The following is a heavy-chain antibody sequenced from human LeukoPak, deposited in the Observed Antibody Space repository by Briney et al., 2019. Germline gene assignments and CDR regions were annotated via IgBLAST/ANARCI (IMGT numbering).Heavy chain of an antibody. CDR2: MSFDGSNE. CDR3: AKDSAYCSGGSCYYNYYYMDV. D-gene: IGHD2-15*01. V-gene: IGHV3-30*18. Sequence: GGSLRLSCAASGFSFSDFGMHWVRQAPGKGLEWVAAMSFDGSNEYYADSVKGRFTISRDNSKNTLYLQMNSLRAEDTAVYYCAKDSAYCSGGSCYYNYYYMDVWGKGTTVTVSS. CDR1: GFSFSDFG. J-gene: IGHJ6*03.